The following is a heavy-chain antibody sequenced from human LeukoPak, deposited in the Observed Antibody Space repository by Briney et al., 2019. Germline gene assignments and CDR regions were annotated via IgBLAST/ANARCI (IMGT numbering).Heavy chain of an antibody. CDR2: IYASGST. CDR3: ASNSSPGY. V-gene: IGHV4-61*02. D-gene: IGHD6-13*01. CDR1: GGSLSSGSDY. Sequence: PSQTLSLTCTVSGGSLSSGSDYWSWIRQSAGKGLEWIGRIYASGSTNYNPSLKSRVTISVDTSKDQFSLKLSSVTAADTAVYYCASNSSPGYWGQGTLVTVSS. J-gene: IGHJ4*02.